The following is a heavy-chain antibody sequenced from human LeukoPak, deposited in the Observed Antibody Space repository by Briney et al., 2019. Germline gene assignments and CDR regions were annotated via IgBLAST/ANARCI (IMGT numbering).Heavy chain of an antibody. J-gene: IGHJ4*02. CDR1: GFTFNNHW. CDR2: IKPDGSDK. V-gene: IGHV3-7*03. D-gene: IGHD5-12*01. Sequence: GGSLRLSCVTSGFTFNNHWMSWVRPAPGKGLEWVANIKPDGSDKHYVDSVKGRFTISSDSAKNSLYLQMDSLRAEDTAVYYCARYSGYSGFDFDSWGQGTLVTVSA. CDR3: ARYSGYSGFDFDS.